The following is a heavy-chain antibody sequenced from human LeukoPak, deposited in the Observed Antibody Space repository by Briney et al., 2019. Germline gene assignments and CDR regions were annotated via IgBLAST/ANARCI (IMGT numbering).Heavy chain of an antibody. J-gene: IGHJ4*02. V-gene: IGHV1-8*01. CDR2: MNPNSGIT. CDR3: ARERGIAAAGTLGGLGY. Sequence: ASVKVSCKASGYTFTSYDINWVRQATGQGLEWMGWMNPNSGITGYAQKFQGRVTMTRNTSISTAYMELSSLRSEDTAVYYCARERGIAAAGTLGGLGYWGQGTLVTVSS. D-gene: IGHD6-13*01. CDR1: GYTFTSYD.